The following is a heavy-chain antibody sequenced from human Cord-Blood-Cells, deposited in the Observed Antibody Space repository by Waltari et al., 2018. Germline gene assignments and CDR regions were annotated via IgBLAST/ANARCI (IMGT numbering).Heavy chain of an antibody. CDR1: GYSFTSYW. CDR2: IYPGDSDT. V-gene: IGHV5-51*01. J-gene: IGHJ6*02. D-gene: IGHD4-4*01. CDR3: ARLNRPLQYYYYGMDV. Sequence: EVQLVQSGAEVKKHGESLKISCKGSGYSFTSYWIGWVRQMPGKGLEWMGIIYPGDSDTRYSPSFQGQVTISADKSISTAYLQWSSLKASDTAMYYCARLNRPLQYYYYGMDVWGQGTTVTVSS.